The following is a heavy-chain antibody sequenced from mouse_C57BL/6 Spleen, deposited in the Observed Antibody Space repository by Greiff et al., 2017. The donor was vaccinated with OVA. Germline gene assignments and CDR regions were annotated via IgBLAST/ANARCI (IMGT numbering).Heavy chain of an antibody. D-gene: IGHD2-3*01. V-gene: IGHV2-9-1*01. Sequence: VQLQESGPGLVAPSQCLSISCTVSGFSLTSYAISWVRQPPGKGLEWLGVIWTGGGTNYYSAPKSSLSISNGNSTSHVFLQMNSLQTDDTARYYCARLLYDGDYDYAMDYWGQGTSVTVSS. CDR3: ARLLYDGDYDYAMDY. CDR2: IWTGGGT. CDR1: GFSLTSYA. J-gene: IGHJ4*01.